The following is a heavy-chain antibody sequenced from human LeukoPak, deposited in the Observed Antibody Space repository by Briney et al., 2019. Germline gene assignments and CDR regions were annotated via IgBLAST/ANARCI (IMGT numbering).Heavy chain of an antibody. D-gene: IGHD6-13*01. V-gene: IGHV4-59*01. CDR2: IYYSGST. Sequence: SETLSLTCTVSGGSISSYYWSWIRQPPGKGLEWIGYIYYSGSTNYNPSLKSRVTISVDTSKNQFSLKLSSVTAADTAVYYCARGKKGKGSSSWYPSWFDYWGQGTLVTVSS. J-gene: IGHJ4*02. CDR3: ARGKKGKGSSSWYPSWFDY. CDR1: GGSISSYY.